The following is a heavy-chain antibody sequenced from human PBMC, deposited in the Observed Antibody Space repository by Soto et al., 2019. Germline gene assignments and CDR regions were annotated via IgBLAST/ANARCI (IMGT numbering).Heavy chain of an antibody. CDR3: ARPPGYITEGYLFDS. V-gene: IGHV1-2*02. Sequence: ASVKVSCEASGYSLIDYYTHWERQAPGQGLACMGRISPKSGALNYAQECQGRVALSWVTSVNAAYMELSSLRADDTDLQYWARPPGYITEGYLFDSGGQGTLVTVSS. D-gene: IGHD3-3*01. CDR2: ISPKSGAL. J-gene: IGHJ4*02. CDR1: GYSLIDYY.